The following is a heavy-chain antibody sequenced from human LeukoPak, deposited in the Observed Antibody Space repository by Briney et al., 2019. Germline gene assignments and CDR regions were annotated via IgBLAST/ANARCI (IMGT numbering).Heavy chain of an antibody. CDR2: ISAYNGDT. CDR1: GGTFSSYG. J-gene: IGHJ3*02. Sequence: ASVKVSCKASGGTFSSYGISWVRQAPGQGLEWMGWISAYNGDTKYAQKLQGRVTVTADTSTNTVYMELRSLRSDDTAVYYCARDGYDKGHDAFDIWGQGTMVTVSS. D-gene: IGHD3-22*01. CDR3: ARDGYDKGHDAFDI. V-gene: IGHV1-18*01.